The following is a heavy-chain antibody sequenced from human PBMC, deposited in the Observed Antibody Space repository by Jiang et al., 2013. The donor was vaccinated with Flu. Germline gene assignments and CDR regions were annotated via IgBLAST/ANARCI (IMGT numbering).Heavy chain of an antibody. CDR2: IIPIFGTA. J-gene: IGHJ5*02. Sequence: YAISWVRQAPGQGLEWMGGIIPIFGTANYAQKFQGRVTITADESTSTAYMELSSLRSEDTAVYYCARQEIAARYDNWFDPWGQGTLVTVSS. D-gene: IGHD6-6*01. CDR3: ARQEIAARYDNWFDP. CDR1: YA. V-gene: IGHV1-69*01.